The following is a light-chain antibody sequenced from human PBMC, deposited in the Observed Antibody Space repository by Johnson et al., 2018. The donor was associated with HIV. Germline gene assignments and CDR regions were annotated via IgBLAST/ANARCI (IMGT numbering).Light chain of an antibody. Sequence: QSVFTQSPSVSAAPGQKVTISCSGSSSNIGNNYVSWYQQVPGTAPKLLIYDNNKRPSGIPDRFSGSKSGTSATLGLTGLQTGDEADDDCGTWDSSLRAPYVIGTGTKITVL. V-gene: IGLV1-51*01. J-gene: IGLJ1*01. CDR2: DNN. CDR1: SSNIGNNY. CDR3: GTWDSSLRAPYV.